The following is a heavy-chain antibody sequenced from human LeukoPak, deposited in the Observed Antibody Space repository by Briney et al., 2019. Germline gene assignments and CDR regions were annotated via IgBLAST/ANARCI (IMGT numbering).Heavy chain of an antibody. J-gene: IGHJ4*02. D-gene: IGHD2-15*01. CDR2: IIPIFDRP. V-gene: IGHV1-69*04. CDR3: ARGEGCSGGSCQYYFDY. CDR1: GGRFKSNG. Sequence: GASVKVSCKTIGGRFKSNGVSWVRQAPGQGLEWMGTIIPIFDRPNYAQKFQGRVTMTRDMSTSTVYMELSSLRSEDTAVYYCARGEGCSGGSCQYYFDYWGQGTLVTVSS.